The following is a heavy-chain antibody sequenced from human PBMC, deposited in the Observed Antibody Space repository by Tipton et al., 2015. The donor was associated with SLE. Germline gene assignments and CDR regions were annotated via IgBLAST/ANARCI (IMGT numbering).Heavy chain of an antibody. CDR3: ARVDYDRFDP. J-gene: IGHJ5*02. Sequence: TLSLTCAVSGGSISSGGYSWSWIRQPPGKGLEWIGYIYHSGSTYYNPSLKSRVTISVDRSKNQFSLKLSSVTAADTAVYYCARVDYDRFDPWGQGTLVTVSS. CDR1: GGSISSGGYS. CDR2: IYHSGST. V-gene: IGHV4-30-2*01. D-gene: IGHD3-3*01.